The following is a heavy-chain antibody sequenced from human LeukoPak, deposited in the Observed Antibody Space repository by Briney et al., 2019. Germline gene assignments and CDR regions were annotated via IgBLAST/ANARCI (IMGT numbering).Heavy chain of an antibody. V-gene: IGHV1-2*06. Sequence: GASVKDSCKASGYTFTGYYMHWVRQAPGQGLEWMGRINRNSGGTNYAQKFQGRVTMTRDTSISTAYMELSRLRSDDTAVYYCARGPYYYDTKYFQHWGQGTLVTVSS. CDR1: GYTFTGYY. J-gene: IGHJ1*01. CDR2: INRNSGGT. D-gene: IGHD3-22*01. CDR3: ARGPYYYDTKYFQH.